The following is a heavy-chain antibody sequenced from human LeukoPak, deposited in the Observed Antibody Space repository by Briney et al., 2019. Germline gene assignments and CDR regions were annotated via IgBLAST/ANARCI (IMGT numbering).Heavy chain of an antibody. V-gene: IGHV7-4-1*02. CDR3: ARSWYYYGSGSYLVAFDI. Sequence: ASVKVSCKTSGYTFTNYGLNWVRQAPGLGLEWMGWINTNNGNPTYAQGFTGRFVFSLDTSVSTTYLQISSLKAEDTAVYYCARSWYYYGSGSYLVAFDIWGQGTMVTVSS. CDR1: GYTFTNYG. D-gene: IGHD3-10*01. J-gene: IGHJ3*02. CDR2: INTNNGNP.